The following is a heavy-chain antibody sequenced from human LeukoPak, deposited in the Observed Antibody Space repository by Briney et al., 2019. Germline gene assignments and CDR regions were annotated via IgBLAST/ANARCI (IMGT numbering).Heavy chain of an antibody. CDR3: ARSTYDYEDY. V-gene: IGHV4-59*01. Sequence: PSETLSLTCTVSGGFISSYYWSWIRQPPGKGLEWIGYIYYSGSTNYNPSLKSRVTISVDTSKNQFSLKLSSVTAADTAVYYCARSTYDYEDYWGQGTLVTVSS. CDR2: IYYSGST. CDR1: GGFISSYY. J-gene: IGHJ4*02. D-gene: IGHD4-17*01.